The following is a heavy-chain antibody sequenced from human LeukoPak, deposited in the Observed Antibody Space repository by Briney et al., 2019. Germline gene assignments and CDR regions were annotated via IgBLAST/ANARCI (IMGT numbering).Heavy chain of an antibody. J-gene: IGHJ5*02. D-gene: IGHD2-2*01. CDR2: INHSGST. V-gene: IGHV4-34*01. Sequence: SETLSLTCAVYGGSFSGYYWSWIRQPPGKGLQWIGEINHSGSTNYNPSLKSRVTISVDTSKNQFSLKLSSVTAADTAVYYCARGPIVVVPAAMPSGFVPWSQGTLVTVSS. CDR1: GGSFSGYY. CDR3: ARGPIVVVPAAMPSGFVP.